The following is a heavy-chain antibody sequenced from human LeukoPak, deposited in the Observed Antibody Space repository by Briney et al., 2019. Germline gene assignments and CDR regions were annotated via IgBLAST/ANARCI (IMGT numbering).Heavy chain of an antibody. CDR2: IYYSGST. V-gene: IGHV4-59*12. J-gene: IGHJ5*02. D-gene: IGHD2-2*01. CDR3: ARDRCSSTSCYGSNWFDP. Sequence: SETLSLTCTVSGGSISSYYWSWIRQPPGKGLGWIGYIYYSGSTNYNPSLKSRVTISVDTSKNQFSLKLSSVTAADTAVYYCARDRCSSTSCYGSNWFDPWGQGTLVTVSS. CDR1: GGSISSYY.